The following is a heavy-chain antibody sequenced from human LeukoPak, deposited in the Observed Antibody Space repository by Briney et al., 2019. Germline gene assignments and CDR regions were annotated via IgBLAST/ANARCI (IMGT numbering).Heavy chain of an antibody. J-gene: IGHJ4*02. CDR2: IYGADAA. D-gene: IGHD1-26*01. CDR3: ARGASGTYYFGY. CDR1: GFNVSSNY. Sequence: GGSLRLSCAASGFNVSSNYMTWIRQAPGKGLEWVSLIYGADAAYYAESVRGRFMISRDNLKNTLFLQMNSLRPEDTAVYYCARGASGTYYFGYWGRGTLVTVSS. V-gene: IGHV3-66*02.